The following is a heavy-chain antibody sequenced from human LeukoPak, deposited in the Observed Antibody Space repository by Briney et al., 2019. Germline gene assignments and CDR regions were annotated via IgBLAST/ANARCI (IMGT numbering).Heavy chain of an antibody. CDR2: ISSSSSTI. J-gene: IGHJ4*02. CDR1: GFTFSSYS. V-gene: IGHV3-48*01. Sequence: PGGSLRLSCAASGFTFSSYSMNWVRQAPGKGLEWVSYISSSSSTIYYADSVKGRFTVSRDNAKNSLYLQMNSLRAENTAVYYCAREVYYDSSGYYDYFDYWGQGTLVTVSS. D-gene: IGHD3-22*01. CDR3: AREVYYDSSGYYDYFDY.